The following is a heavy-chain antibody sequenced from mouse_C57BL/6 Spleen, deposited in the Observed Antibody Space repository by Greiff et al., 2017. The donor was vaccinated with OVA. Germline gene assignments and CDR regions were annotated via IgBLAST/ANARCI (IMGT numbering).Heavy chain of an antibody. Sequence: QVHVKQSGAELVKPGASVTMSCKASGYTFTSYGITWVKQRPGQGLEWIGDIYPGSGSTNYNEKFKSKATLTVDTSSSTAYMQLSSLTSEDSAVYYCASGEQDSSGHFAYWGKGTLVTVSA. CDR2: IYPGSGST. V-gene: IGHV1-55*01. J-gene: IGHJ3*01. CDR3: ASGEQDSSGHFAY. CDR1: GYTFTSYG. D-gene: IGHD3-2*02.